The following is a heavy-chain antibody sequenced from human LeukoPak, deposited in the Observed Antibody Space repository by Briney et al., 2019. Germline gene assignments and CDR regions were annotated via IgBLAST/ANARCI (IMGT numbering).Heavy chain of an antibody. J-gene: IGHJ6*02. D-gene: IGHD6-19*01. CDR3: ARVSEQWLVYSYSGMDA. CDR2: ISAYNGNT. Sequence: ASVKVSCKASGYTFTSYGISWVRQAPGQGLEWMGWISAYNGNTNYAQKLQGRVTMTTDTSTSTAYMELRSLRSDDTAVYYCARVSEQWLVYSYSGMDAWGQGTTAPVA. V-gene: IGHV1-18*01. CDR1: GYTFTSYG.